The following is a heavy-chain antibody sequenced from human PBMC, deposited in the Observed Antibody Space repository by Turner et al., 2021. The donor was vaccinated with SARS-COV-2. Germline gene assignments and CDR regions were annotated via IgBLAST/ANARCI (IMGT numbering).Heavy chain of an antibody. CDR2: IWYDGSNK. D-gene: IGHD3-10*01. J-gene: IGHJ4*02. CDR1: GFTFSSYG. Sequence: QVQLAESGGGVVQPGRSLRLSCAASGFTFSSYGMHWVRQAPGKGLEWVAVIWYDGSNKYYADSVKGRFTISRDNSKNTLYLQMNSLRAEDTAVYYCARDLFQDYGSGSYRLDNWGQGTLVTVSS. CDR3: ARDLFQDYGSGSYRLDN. V-gene: IGHV3-33*01.